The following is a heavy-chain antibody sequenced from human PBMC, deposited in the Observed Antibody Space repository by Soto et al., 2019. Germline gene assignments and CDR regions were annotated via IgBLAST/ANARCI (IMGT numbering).Heavy chain of an antibody. D-gene: IGHD3-22*01. J-gene: IGHJ3*02. CDR3: ARYPIGLKWFDAFDI. Sequence: GGPMRHSCAASGFTISSYSMHWVRQNQGKGLEWVSYISSSSSTIYYADSVKGRFTISRDNAKNSLYLQMNSLRAEDTAVYYCARYPIGLKWFDAFDIWGQGTMVTVSS. CDR1: GFTISSYS. CDR2: ISSSSSTI. V-gene: IGHV3-48*01.